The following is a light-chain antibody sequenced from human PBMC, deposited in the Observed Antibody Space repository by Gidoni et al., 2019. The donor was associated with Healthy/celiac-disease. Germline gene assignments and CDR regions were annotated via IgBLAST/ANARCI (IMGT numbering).Light chain of an antibody. J-gene: IGKJ4*01. V-gene: IGKV1-39*01. Sequence: DIQMTQSPSSLSASVGDRVTITCRESQSISSYLNWYQQKPGKAPKLLIYAASSLQSGVTSRFSGSGSGTDFTLTISSLQPEDFATYYCQQSYSTLSLTFGGGTKVEIK. CDR3: QQSYSTLSLT. CDR1: QSISSY. CDR2: AAS.